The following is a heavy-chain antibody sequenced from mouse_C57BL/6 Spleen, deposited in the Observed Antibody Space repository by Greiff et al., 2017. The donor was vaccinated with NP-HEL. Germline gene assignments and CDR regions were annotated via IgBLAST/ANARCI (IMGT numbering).Heavy chain of an antibody. CDR1: GFTFSSYA. CDR2: ISDGGSYT. V-gene: IGHV5-4*01. Sequence: EVQGVESGGGLVKPGGSLKLSCAASGFTFSSYAMSWVRQTPEKRLEWVATISDGGSYTYYPDNVKGRFTISRDNAKNNLYLQMSHLKSEDTAMYYCARVVYYAMDYWGQGTSVTVSS. J-gene: IGHJ4*01. CDR3: ARVVYYAMDY.